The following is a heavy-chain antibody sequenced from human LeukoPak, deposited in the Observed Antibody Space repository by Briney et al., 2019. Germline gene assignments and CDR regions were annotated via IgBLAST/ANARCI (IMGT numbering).Heavy chain of an antibody. J-gene: IGHJ4*02. V-gene: IGHV3-30-3*01. CDR2: ISYDGSNK. CDR3: AKDRYSSSWYNGPDY. D-gene: IGHD6-13*01. Sequence: GRSLRLSCAASGFTFSSYAMHWVRQAPGKGLEWVAVISYDGSNKYYADSVKGRFTISRDNSKNTLYLQMNSLRAEDTAVYYCAKDRYSSSWYNGPDYWGQGTLVTASS. CDR1: GFTFSSYA.